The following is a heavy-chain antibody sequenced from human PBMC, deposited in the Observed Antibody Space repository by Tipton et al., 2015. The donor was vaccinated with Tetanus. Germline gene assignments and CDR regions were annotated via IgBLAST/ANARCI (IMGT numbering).Heavy chain of an antibody. CDR2: IKSDGSKT. D-gene: IGHD3-9*01. CDR1: GSSFRSYW. J-gene: IGHJ5*02. V-gene: IGHV3-74*03. Sequence: SLRLSCAASGSSFRSYWMHWVRQSPGKGLVWVSRIKSDGSKTTYADSVKGRFTISRDNAKNTLYLQIDSLRAEDTAVYYCARDRFGDNYDIPSNWFGPWGQGTLVTVSS. CDR3: ARDRFGDNYDIPSNWFGP.